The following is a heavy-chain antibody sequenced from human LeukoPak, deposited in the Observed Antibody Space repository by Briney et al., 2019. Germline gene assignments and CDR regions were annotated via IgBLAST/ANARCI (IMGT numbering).Heavy chain of an antibody. Sequence: SETLSLTCTVSGGSISSSSYYWGWIRQPPGKGLEWIGSIYYSGSTYYNPSLKSRVTISVDTSKNQFSLKLSSVTAADTAVYYCARVSTRITISGGMDVWGQGTTVTVSS. J-gene: IGHJ6*02. CDR2: IYYSGST. CDR1: GGSISSSSYY. V-gene: IGHV4-39*07. CDR3: ARVSTRITISGGMDV. D-gene: IGHD3-9*01.